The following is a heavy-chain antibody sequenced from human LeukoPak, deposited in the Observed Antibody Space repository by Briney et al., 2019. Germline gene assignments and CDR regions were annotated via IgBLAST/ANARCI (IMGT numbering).Heavy chain of an antibody. Sequence: GRSLRLSCAASGFTFSSYAMHWVRQAPGKGLEWVAVISYDGSNKYYADSVKGRFTISRDNSKNTLYLQMNSLRAEDTAVYYCARDDYGETFDYWGQGTLVTVSS. CDR2: ISYDGSNK. CDR1: GFTFSSYA. J-gene: IGHJ4*02. CDR3: ARDDYGETFDY. V-gene: IGHV3-30*04. D-gene: IGHD4-17*01.